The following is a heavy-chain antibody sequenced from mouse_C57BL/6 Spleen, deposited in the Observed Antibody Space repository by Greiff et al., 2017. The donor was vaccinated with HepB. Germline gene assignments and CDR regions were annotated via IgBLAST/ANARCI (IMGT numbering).Heavy chain of an antibody. Sequence: EVQLQESGPGLVKPSQSLSLTCSVTGYSITSGYYWTWIRQFPGNKLEWMGYISYDGSNNYNPSLKNRISITRDTSKNQFFLKLNSVTTEDTATYYCARESYGSSYWYFDVWGTGTTVTVSS. V-gene: IGHV3-6*01. D-gene: IGHD1-1*01. J-gene: IGHJ1*03. CDR2: ISYDGSN. CDR1: GYSITSGYY. CDR3: ARESYGSSYWYFDV.